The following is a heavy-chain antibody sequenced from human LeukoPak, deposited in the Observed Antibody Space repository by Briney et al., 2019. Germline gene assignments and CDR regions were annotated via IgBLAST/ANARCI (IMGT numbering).Heavy chain of an antibody. Sequence: SETLSLTCTVSGGSISSGSYYWSWIRQPPGKGLEWIGYIYYSGSTNYNPSLKSRVTISVDTSKNQFSLKLSSVTAADTAVYYCARCRIWYAGWFDPWGQGTLVTVSS. CDR3: ARCRIWYAGWFDP. CDR2: IYYSGST. J-gene: IGHJ5*02. CDR1: GGSISSGSYY. D-gene: IGHD6-13*01. V-gene: IGHV4-61*01.